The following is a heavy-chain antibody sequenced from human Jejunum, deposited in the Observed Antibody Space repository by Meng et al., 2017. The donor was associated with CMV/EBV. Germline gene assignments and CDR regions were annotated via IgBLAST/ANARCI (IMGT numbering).Heavy chain of an antibody. Sequence: SCAASGFTFSDYYMSWIRQAPGKGLEWVSAIYSGGRTYYADSVKGRFTISRDNSKNMMYLQMNSLRAEDTAVYYCAKKYTGSFDYWGQGTLVTVSS. V-gene: IGHV3-53*01. CDR1: GFTFSDYY. CDR3: AKKYTGSFDY. J-gene: IGHJ4*02. D-gene: IGHD1-26*01. CDR2: IYSGGRT.